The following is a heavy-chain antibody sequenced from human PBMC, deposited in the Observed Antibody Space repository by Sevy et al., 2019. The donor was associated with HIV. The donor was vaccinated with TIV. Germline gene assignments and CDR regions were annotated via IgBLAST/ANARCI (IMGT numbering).Heavy chain of an antibody. CDR3: SRDSALAY. Sequence: GGSLRLSCAASGFTFSNSGMNWVRQAPGKGPEWVSYIGTTGGPTYYADSVKGRFTSSRDNAKNSLYLQMNSLRDDDTAVYHCSRDSALAYWGQGTSVAVSS. V-gene: IGHV3-48*02. J-gene: IGHJ4*02. CDR1: GFTFSNSG. CDR2: IGTTGGPT.